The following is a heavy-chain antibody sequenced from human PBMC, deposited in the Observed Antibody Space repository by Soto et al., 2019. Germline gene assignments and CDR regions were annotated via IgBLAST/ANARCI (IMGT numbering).Heavy chain of an antibody. J-gene: IGHJ6*02. CDR2: IKSITDGGTT. D-gene: IGHD2-2*01. Sequence: PGGSLRLSCAASGITFSNAWMTWVRQAPGKGLEWVGRIKSITDGGTTDYAAPVKGRFTISRDDSKDTLYLQMNNLRTEDTAVYHCTTDPADIVVVPATFGMDVWGQGTTVTVS. V-gene: IGHV3-15*01. CDR3: TTDPADIVVVPATFGMDV. CDR1: GITFSNAW.